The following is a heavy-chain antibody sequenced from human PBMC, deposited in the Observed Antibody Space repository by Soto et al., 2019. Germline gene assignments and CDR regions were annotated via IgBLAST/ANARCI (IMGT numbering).Heavy chain of an antibody. D-gene: IGHD4-17*01. CDR3: ALVDYGVYGWYFYL. CDR2: IYSGGAT. CDR1: GFTVTNNY. Sequence: EVQLVESGGGLIQPGGSLRLSCAASGFTVTNNYMTWVRQAPGKGLEWVSLIYSGGATSYADSVKARYTISRDKSKDILYLQMNSLRAEDTAVYYCALVDYGVYGWYFYLWGRGTLVTVSS. J-gene: IGHJ2*01. V-gene: IGHV3-53*01.